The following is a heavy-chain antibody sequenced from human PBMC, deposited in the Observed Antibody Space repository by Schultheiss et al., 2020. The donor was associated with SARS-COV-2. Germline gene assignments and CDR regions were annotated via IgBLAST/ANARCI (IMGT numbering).Heavy chain of an antibody. CDR2: IWNDGSNK. Sequence: GESLKISCAASGFTFSNYGMHWVRQAPGKGLEWVAVIWNDGSNKYYADSVKGRFTISRDNSKNTLYLQMNSLRAEDTAVYYCARDPGGVLDVWGQGTTVTVSS. D-gene: IGHD3-16*01. CDR1: GFTFSNYG. J-gene: IGHJ6*02. V-gene: IGHV3-33*01. CDR3: ARDPGGVLDV.